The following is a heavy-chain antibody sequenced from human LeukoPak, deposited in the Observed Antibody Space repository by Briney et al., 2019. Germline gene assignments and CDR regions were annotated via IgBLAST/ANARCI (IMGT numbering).Heavy chain of an antibody. Sequence: SETLSLTCAVYGGSFSGYYWSWIRQPPGKGLEWIGYIYYSGSTNYNPSLKSRVTISVDTSKNQFSLKLSSVTAADTAVYYCARGNGYSGYEPFDYWGQGTLVTVSS. CDR1: GGSFSGYY. V-gene: IGHV4-59*01. CDR2: IYYSGST. D-gene: IGHD5-12*01. CDR3: ARGNGYSGYEPFDY. J-gene: IGHJ4*02.